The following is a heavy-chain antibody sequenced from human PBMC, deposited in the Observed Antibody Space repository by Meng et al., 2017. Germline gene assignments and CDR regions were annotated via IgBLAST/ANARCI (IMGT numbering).Heavy chain of an antibody. CDR1: GGSFSCHY. J-gene: IGHJ5*02. Sequence: QAQLPQWGAGLLKPSENLSLTCTVYGGSFSCHYWSWIRQAPGEGLEWIGEVSDGGYNKYNPALKSRVTVSGDTSKNEVSLKLISVTAADTAVYYCARNRYDRSTHVFDPWGQGTLVTVSS. CDR2: VSDGGYN. D-gene: IGHD3-22*01. CDR3: ARNRYDRSTHVFDP. V-gene: IGHV4-34*01.